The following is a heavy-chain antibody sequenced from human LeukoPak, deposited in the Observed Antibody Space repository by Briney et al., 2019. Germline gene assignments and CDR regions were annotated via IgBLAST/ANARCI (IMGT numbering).Heavy chain of an antibody. CDR2: VYYSGTSNSGTT. Sequence: PSETLSLTCTVSGGSISTYYWSWIRQPPGKGLEWIGCVYYSGTSNSGTTNYNPSLESRVSFQVDTSRNQVYLRLTSVSAADTAVYYCAASSPYNWKTHDYWGQGTLVTVSS. J-gene: IGHJ4*02. D-gene: IGHD1-1*01. V-gene: IGHV4-59*01. CDR3: AASSPYNWKTHDY. CDR1: GGSISTYY.